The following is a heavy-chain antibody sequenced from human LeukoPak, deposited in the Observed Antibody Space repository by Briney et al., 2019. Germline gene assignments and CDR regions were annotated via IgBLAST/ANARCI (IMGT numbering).Heavy chain of an antibody. D-gene: IGHD3-10*01. Sequence: SETLSLTCTVSGGSISTYYWGWIRQPPGKGLEWIGNIFYSGNTYYSPSLRSRVTISLDTSRNQFSLKLNSVTAADTAVYYCAKSNGYGLVDIWGQGTMVTVSS. CDR1: GGSISTYY. CDR2: IFYSGNT. J-gene: IGHJ3*02. CDR3: AKSNGYGLVDI. V-gene: IGHV4-39*07.